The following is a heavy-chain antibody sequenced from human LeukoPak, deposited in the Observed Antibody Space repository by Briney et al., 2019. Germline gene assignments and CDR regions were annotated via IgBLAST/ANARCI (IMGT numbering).Heavy chain of an antibody. V-gene: IGHV3-9*01. CDR1: GFTFDDCA. J-gene: IGHJ3*02. CDR3: AKDISALNAFDI. CDR2: ISWHSYNI. Sequence: GGSLRLSCAASGFTFDDCAMHWVRQAPGKGLEWVSSISWHSYNIDYADSVKGRFTISRDNAKSSLYLQMNSLRAEDTALYYCAKDISALNAFDIWGQGTMVTVPS.